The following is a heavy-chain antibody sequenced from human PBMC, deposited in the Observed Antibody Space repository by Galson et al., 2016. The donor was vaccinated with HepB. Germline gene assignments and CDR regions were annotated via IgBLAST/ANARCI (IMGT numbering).Heavy chain of an antibody. D-gene: IGHD5-24*01. Sequence: SLRLSCAASGFTFSSYAMHWVRQAPGKGLEWVAVIPYDRTDKYYADSVKGRFTISRDNSKNTLYLQMNSLRAEDTAVYYCTRSRRDAYKYFDYWGQGALVTVSS. CDR2: IPYDRTDK. J-gene: IGHJ4*02. V-gene: IGHV3-30*04. CDR3: TRSRRDAYKYFDY. CDR1: GFTFSSYA.